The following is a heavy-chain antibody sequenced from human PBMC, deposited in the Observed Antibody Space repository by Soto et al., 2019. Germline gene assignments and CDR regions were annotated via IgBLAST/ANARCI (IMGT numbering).Heavy chain of an antibody. V-gene: IGHV3-30*03. Sequence: GGSLRLSCAASGFTFRSSGMHWVRQAPGKGLEWVAFISFDGSETYYADSVKGRFTISRDNSKNTLYLQMDSLRVEDTAVYYCVTKIVVVMTRAFDYWGQGTLVTVSS. CDR3: VTKIVVVMTRAFDY. CDR2: ISFDGSET. D-gene: IGHD3-22*01. CDR1: GFTFRSSG. J-gene: IGHJ4*02.